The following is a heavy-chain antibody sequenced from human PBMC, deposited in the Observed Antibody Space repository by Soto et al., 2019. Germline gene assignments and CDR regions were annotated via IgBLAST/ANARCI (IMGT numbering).Heavy chain of an antibody. CDR3: ARAVGPAAPQVYYYCGMDV. J-gene: IGHJ6*02. CDR1: GGTFSSYA. CDR2: IIPISGTA. D-gene: IGHD2-2*01. V-gene: IGHV1-69*01. Sequence: QVQLVQSGAEVKKPGSSVKVSCKASGGTFSSYAISWVRQAPGQGLEWMGGIIPISGTANYAQKFQGRVTITADESTSTAYMELSSLRSEDAAVYYWARAVGPAAPQVYYYCGMDVGGQGTTVSVSS.